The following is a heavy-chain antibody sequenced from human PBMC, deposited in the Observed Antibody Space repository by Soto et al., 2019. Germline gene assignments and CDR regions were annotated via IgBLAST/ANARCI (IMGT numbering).Heavy chain of an antibody. Sequence: QVQLQESGPGLVKPSETLSLTCTVSGDSISSYYWSWIRQPPGKGLEWIGYIYYIGGTNYNPSLKSRVTISVDTSKNQFSLKLSSVTAADTAVYYCARRRSYGDSYYWGQGTLVTVSS. CDR2: IYYIGGT. J-gene: IGHJ4*02. D-gene: IGHD4-17*01. CDR1: GDSISSYY. CDR3: ARRRSYGDSYY. V-gene: IGHV4-59*08.